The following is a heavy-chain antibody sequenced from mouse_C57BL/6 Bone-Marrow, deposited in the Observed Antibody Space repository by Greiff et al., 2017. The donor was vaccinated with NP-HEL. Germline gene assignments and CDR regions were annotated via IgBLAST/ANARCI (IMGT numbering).Heavy chain of an antibody. CDR3: ARHAGNYGGDY. Sequence: EVKLMESGGDLVKPGGSLKLSCAASGFTFSSYGMSWVRQTPDKKLELVATISSGGSYTYYPDSVKGRFTISRDNAKNTLYLQMSSLKSEDTAMYYCARHAGNYGGDYWGQGTTLTVSS. D-gene: IGHD1-1*02. CDR2: ISSGGSYT. V-gene: IGHV5-6*01. J-gene: IGHJ2*01. CDR1: GFTFSSYG.